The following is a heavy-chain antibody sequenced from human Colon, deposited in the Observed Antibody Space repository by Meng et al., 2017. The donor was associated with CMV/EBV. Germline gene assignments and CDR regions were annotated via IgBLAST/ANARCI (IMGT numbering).Heavy chain of an antibody. CDR2: INPNSGGT. CDR3: ARGDCSSTSCYKNWFDP. J-gene: IGHJ5*02. CDR1: YAFTGYY. D-gene: IGHD2-2*01. V-gene: IGHV1-2*02. Sequence: YAFTGYYMHWVRQAPGRGLEWMGWINPNSGGTNYAQKFQGRVTMTRDTSISTAYMELSRLRSDDTAVYYCARGDCSSTSCYKNWFDPWGQGTLVTVSS.